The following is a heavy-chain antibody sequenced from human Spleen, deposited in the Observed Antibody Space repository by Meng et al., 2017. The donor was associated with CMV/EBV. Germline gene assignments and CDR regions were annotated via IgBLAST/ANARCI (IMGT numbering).Heavy chain of an antibody. CDR2: IYYSGST. CDR1: GFTVSSNY. CDR3: ARGGKQQGWFDP. Sequence: QGEVVQSGGGVVQPGGSLRLSCAASGFTVSSNYMSWVRQAPGKGLEWIGSIYYSGSTYYNPSLKSRVTISVDTSKNQFSLKLSSVTAADTAVYYCARGGKQQGWFDPWGQGTLVTVSS. V-gene: IGHV4-38-2*01. J-gene: IGHJ5*02. D-gene: IGHD6-13*01.